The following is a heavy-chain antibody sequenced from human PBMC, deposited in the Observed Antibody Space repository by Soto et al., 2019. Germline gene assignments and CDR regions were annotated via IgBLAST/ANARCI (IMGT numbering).Heavy chain of an antibody. CDR2: IYYSGST. Sequence: PSETLSLTCTVSGGSISSYYWSWIRQHPGKGLEWIGYIYYSGSTNYNPSLKSRVTISVDTYKNQFSLKLSSVTAADTDVYYCASMANDAFDIWGQGTMVTVSS. CDR1: GGSISSYY. V-gene: IGHV4-59*01. J-gene: IGHJ3*02. D-gene: IGHD3-10*01. CDR3: ASMANDAFDI.